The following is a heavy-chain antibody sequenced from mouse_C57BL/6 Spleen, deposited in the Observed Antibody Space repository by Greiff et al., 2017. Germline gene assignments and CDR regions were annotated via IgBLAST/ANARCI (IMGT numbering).Heavy chain of an antibody. V-gene: IGHV1-55*01. CDR2: IYPGSGST. Sequence: VQLQQPGAELVKPGASVKMSCKASGYTFTSYWITWVKPRPGPGLEWIGDIYPGSGSTNYNEKFKSKATLTVDTSSSTAYMQLSSLTSEDSAVYYCARGSRYYGSSFAYWGQGTLGTVSA. CDR1: GYTFTSYW. J-gene: IGHJ3*01. D-gene: IGHD1-1*01. CDR3: ARGSRYYGSSFAY.